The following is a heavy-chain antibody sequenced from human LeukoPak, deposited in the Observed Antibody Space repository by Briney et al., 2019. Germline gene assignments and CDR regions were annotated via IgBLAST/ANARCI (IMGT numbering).Heavy chain of an antibody. V-gene: IGHV3-48*01. CDR2: ISSSSSTI. CDR1: GFTFSSYS. Sequence: GGSLRLSCAASGFTFSSYSMNWVRQAPGKGLEWVSYISSSSSTIYYADSVKGRFTISRDNAKNSLYLQMNSLRAEDTAVYYCARDYSGSFKGGYDAFDIWGQGTMVTVSS. D-gene: IGHD1-26*01. CDR3: ARDYSGSFKGGYDAFDI. J-gene: IGHJ3*02.